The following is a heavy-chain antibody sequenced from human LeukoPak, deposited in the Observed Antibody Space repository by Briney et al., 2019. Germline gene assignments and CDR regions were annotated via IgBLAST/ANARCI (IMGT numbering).Heavy chain of an antibody. Sequence: SETLSLTCAVYGGSFSGYYWSWIRQPPGKGLEWIGEINDSGSTNYNPSLKSRVTISVDTSKNQFSLKLSSVTAADTAVYYCARSPRLGDILTGYYSDYWGQGTLVTVSS. CDR2: INDSGST. CDR3: ARSPRLGDILTGYYSDY. V-gene: IGHV4-34*01. J-gene: IGHJ4*02. D-gene: IGHD3-9*01. CDR1: GGSFSGYY.